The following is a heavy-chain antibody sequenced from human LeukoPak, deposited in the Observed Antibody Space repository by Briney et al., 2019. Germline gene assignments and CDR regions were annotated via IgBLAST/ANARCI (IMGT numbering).Heavy chain of an antibody. D-gene: IGHD3-3*01. J-gene: IGHJ4*02. CDR3: AKEAYYDFWSGYEDY. V-gene: IGHV3-30*02. Sequence: GGSLRLSCAASGFTFSSYGMHWVRQAPGKGLEWVAFIRYDGCNKYYADSVKGRFTISRDNSKNTLYLQMNSLRAEDTAVYYCAKEAYYDFWSGYEDYWGQGTLVTVSS. CDR1: GFTFSSYG. CDR2: IRYDGCNK.